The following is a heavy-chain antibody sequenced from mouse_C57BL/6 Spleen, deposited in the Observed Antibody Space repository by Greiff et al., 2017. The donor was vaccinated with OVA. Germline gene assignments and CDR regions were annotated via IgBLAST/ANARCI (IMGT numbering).Heavy chain of an antibody. D-gene: IGHD4-1*01. CDR1: GYTFTDYN. V-gene: IGHV1-22*01. CDR3: ARGELGPWFAY. J-gene: IGHJ3*01. CDR2: INPNNGGT. Sequence: EVQLQESGPELVKPGASVKMSCKASGYTFTDYNMHWVKQSHGKSLEWIGYINPNNGGTSYNQKFKGKATLTVNKSSSTAYMELRSLTSEDSAVYYCARGELGPWFAYWGQGTLVTVSA.